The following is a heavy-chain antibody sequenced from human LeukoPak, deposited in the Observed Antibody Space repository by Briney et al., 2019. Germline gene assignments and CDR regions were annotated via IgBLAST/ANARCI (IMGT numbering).Heavy chain of an antibody. CDR2: ISYDGSNK. D-gene: IGHD3-10*01. CDR1: GFTFSSYA. Sequence: GRSLRLSCAASGFTFSSYAMHWVRQAPGKGLEWVAVISYDGSNKYYADSVKGRFTISRDNSKNTLYLQMNSLRAEDTAAYYCARTGSYLGAFDIWGQGTMVTVSS. CDR3: ARTGSYLGAFDI. V-gene: IGHV3-30*04. J-gene: IGHJ3*02.